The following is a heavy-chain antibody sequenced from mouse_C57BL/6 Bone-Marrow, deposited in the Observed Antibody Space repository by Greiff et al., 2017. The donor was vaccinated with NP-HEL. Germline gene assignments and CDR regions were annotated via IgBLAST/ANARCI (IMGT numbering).Heavy chain of an antibody. J-gene: IGHJ3*01. V-gene: IGHV1-18*01. Sequence: VQLKQSGPELVKPGASVKIPCKASGYTFTDYNMDWVKQSHGKSLEWIGDINPNNGGTIYNQKFKGKATLTVDKSSSTAYMELRSLTSEDTAVYYCAIWALREAYWGQGTLVTVSA. CDR1: GYTFTDYN. D-gene: IGHD1-1*01. CDR3: AIWALREAY. CDR2: INPNNGGT.